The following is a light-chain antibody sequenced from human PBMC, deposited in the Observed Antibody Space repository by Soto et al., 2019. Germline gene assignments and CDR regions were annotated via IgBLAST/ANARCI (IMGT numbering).Light chain of an antibody. Sequence: DIVMTQSPDSLAWSLGETATINCKSSQGLLYRSNNENYLAWYQQKPGQAPKLLIYWASTRESGVPERFSGSGSGTDFTLTINSLQAEDVAVYYCQQYYTIPLTFGGGTKVDIK. V-gene: IGKV4-1*01. CDR2: WAS. CDR3: QQYYTIPLT. CDR1: QGLLYRSNNENY. J-gene: IGKJ4*01.